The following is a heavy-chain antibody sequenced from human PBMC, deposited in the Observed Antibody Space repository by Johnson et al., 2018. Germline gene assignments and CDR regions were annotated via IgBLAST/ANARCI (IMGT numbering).Heavy chain of an antibody. CDR2: ISYDGSNK. J-gene: IGHJ1*01. CDR1: GFTFSSYG. CDR3: AKDKDSQGIVSRMYFQH. D-gene: IGHD3-16*02. V-gene: IGHV3-30*18. Sequence: QVQLVESGGGVVQPGRSLRLSCAASGFTFSSYGMHWVRQAPGKGLEWVAVISYDGSNKYYADSVKGRFTISRDNSKNTLYLQMNSLRAEDTAEYYCAKDKDSQGIVSRMYFQHWGQGTLVTVSS.